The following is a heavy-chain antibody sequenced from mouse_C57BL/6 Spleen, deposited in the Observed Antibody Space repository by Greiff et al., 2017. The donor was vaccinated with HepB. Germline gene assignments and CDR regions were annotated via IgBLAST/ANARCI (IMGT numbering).Heavy chain of an antibody. CDR1: GYTFTDYY. V-gene: IGHV1-76*01. CDR2: IYPGSGNT. J-gene: IGHJ3*01. D-gene: IGHD1-1*01. Sequence: VQLQQSGAELVRPGASVKLSCKASGYTFTDYYINWVKQRPGQGLEWIARIYPGSGNTYYNEKFKGKATLTAEKSSSTAYMQLSSLTSEDSAVYFCARSLTGFFAYWGQGTLVTVSA. CDR3: ARSLTGFFAY.